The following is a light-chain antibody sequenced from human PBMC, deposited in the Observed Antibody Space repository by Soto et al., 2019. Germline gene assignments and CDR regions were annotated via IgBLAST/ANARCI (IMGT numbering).Light chain of an antibody. CDR2: WAS. CDR1: QSVLYSSDNKNY. V-gene: IGKV4-1*01. J-gene: IGKJ4*01. CDR3: QQHYSAPPT. Sequence: DIVMTQSPDSLAVSLGERATINCRSSQSVLYSSDNKNYLVWYQQKPGQPPKLLIYWASTREYGVPDRFTGSGSGTDFPLTISSLQAEDVAVYYCQQHYSAPPTFGGGTKVEI.